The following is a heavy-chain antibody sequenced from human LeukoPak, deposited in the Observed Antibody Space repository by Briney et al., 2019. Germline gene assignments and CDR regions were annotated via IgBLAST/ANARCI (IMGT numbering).Heavy chain of an antibody. Sequence: SETLSLTCTVSGGSISSGDYYWSWIRQPPGKGLEWIGYIYHSGSTYYNPSLKSRVTISVDRSKNQFSLKLSSVTAADTAVYYCAAGYSSSWHFLDFWGQGTLVTVSS. CDR3: AAGYSSSWHFLDF. V-gene: IGHV4-30-2*01. CDR2: IYHSGST. CDR1: GGSISSGDYY. J-gene: IGHJ4*02. D-gene: IGHD6-13*01.